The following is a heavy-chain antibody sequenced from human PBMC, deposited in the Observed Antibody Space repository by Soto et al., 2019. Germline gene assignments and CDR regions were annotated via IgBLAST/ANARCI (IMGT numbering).Heavy chain of an antibody. CDR2: ISYDGSNK. Sequence: QVQLVESGGGVVQPGRSLRLSCAASGFTFSSFAMHWVRQAPGKGLEWVTLISYDGSNKYFADSVKGRFTVARDNSKNTLYLEINRLTAEDTAVYYWASSVSGYTGGAFDIWGQGTVVTVSS. V-gene: IGHV3-30-3*01. CDR1: GFTFSSFA. D-gene: IGHD3-22*01. J-gene: IGHJ3*02. CDR3: ASSVSGYTGGAFDI.